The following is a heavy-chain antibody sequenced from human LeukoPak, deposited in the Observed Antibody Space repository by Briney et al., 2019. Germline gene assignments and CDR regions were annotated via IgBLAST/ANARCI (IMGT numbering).Heavy chain of an antibody. J-gene: IGHJ5*02. CDR2: IQSTGST. D-gene: IGHD6-19*01. CDR1: GDSISSESYF. CDR3: AKGAGPPWFDP. Sequence: SETLSLTCTVSGDSISSESYFWSWIRQPAGKGLEWIGRIQSTGSTNYNPSLKSRVTISRDTSKNQFSLKVTSVTAADTAVYYCAKGAGPPWFDPWGQGTPVTVSS. V-gene: IGHV4-61*02.